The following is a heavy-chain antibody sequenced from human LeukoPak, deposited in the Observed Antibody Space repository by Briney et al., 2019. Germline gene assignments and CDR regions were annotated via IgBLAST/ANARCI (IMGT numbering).Heavy chain of an antibody. V-gene: IGHV1-24*01. CDR2: FDPEDGET. D-gene: IGHD3-16*01. CDR1: GYTLTELS. CDR3: ATDYVWGSPLDY. Sequence: ASVKVSCKVSGYTLTELSMHWVRQAPGKGLEWMGGFDPEDGETIYAQKFQGRVTMTEDTSTDTAYMELSSLRSEDTAVYYCATDYVWGSPLDYWGQGTLVTVSS. J-gene: IGHJ4*02.